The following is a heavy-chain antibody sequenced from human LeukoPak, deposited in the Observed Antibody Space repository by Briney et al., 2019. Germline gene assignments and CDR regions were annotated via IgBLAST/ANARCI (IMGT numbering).Heavy chain of an antibody. CDR3: ARLMGSSDYYYYGMDV. V-gene: IGHV5-51*01. J-gene: IGHJ6*02. CDR2: IYPGDSDT. CDR1: GYSFTSYW. Sequence: GESLKFSCQGSGYSFTSYWIGWVRQMPGKGLEWMGTIYPGDSDTRYSPSFQGQVTISADKSISTAYLQWSSLKASDTAMYYCARLMGSSDYYYYGMDVWGQGTTVTVSS. D-gene: IGHD6-6*01.